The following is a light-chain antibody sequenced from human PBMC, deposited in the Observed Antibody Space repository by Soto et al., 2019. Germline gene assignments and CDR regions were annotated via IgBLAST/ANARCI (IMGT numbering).Light chain of an antibody. CDR1: QSINRW. CDR2: KAS. CDR3: QQLFDSPIT. Sequence: DIQMTQSPSTLSASVGDRVTITCRASQSINRWLAWYQQKPGKAPKLLIYKASSLESGVPSRFSGGGIGTEISLSISSLQPDDFATYYCQQLFDSPITFGQGTRLEIK. J-gene: IGKJ5*01. V-gene: IGKV1-5*03.